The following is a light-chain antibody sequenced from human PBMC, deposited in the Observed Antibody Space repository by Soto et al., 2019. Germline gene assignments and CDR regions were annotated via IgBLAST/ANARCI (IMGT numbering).Light chain of an antibody. CDR3: ISYSGTNTMI. Sequence: QSVLTQPPSASGSPGQSVTISCTGTSSDVGGYDFVSWYQQHPGKAPRIMMYAVTKRPSGVPDRFSASKSGNTASLTISGLQAEDEADYYCISYSGTNTMIFGGGTKVTVL. CDR1: SSDVGGYDF. CDR2: AVT. V-gene: IGLV2-8*01. J-gene: IGLJ2*01.